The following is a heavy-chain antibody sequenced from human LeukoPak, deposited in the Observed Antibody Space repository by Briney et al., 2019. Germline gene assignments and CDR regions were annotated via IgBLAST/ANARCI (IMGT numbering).Heavy chain of an antibody. Sequence: EASVKVSCKASGYTFTGYYMHWVRQAPGQGLEWMGIINPSGGSTSYAQKFQGRVTMTRDMSTSTVYMELSSLRSEDTAVYYCARDPTPNLGSSGYFDYWGQGTLVTVSS. J-gene: IGHJ4*02. CDR3: ARDPTPNLGSSGYFDY. CDR2: INPSGGST. V-gene: IGHV1-46*01. D-gene: IGHD3-22*01. CDR1: GYTFTGYY.